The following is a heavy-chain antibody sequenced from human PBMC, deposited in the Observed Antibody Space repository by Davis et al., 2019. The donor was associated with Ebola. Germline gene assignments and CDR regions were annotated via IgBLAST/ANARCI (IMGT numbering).Heavy chain of an antibody. J-gene: IGHJ4*02. CDR1: GGSISSYY. CDR2: IYYSGST. Sequence: MPSETLSLTCTVSGGSISSYYWSWIRQPPGKGLQWIGYIYYSGSTNYNPSLKSRVTISVDTSKNQFSLKLSSVTAADTAVYYCARGIAAAGPFDYWGQGTLVTVSS. D-gene: IGHD6-13*01. V-gene: IGHV4-59*08. CDR3: ARGIAAAGPFDY.